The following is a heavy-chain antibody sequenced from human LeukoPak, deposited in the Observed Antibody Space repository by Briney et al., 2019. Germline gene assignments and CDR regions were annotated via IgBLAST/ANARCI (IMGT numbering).Heavy chain of an antibody. Sequence: SETLSLTCTVSGGSISTYYWSWIRQPPGKGLEWIGYIYYIGNTNYNPSLKSRVTISVDTSKNQFSLKLSSVTAADTAVYYCARLYYDILTGYFYLDSWGQGTLVTVS. D-gene: IGHD3-9*01. V-gene: IGHV4-59*08. J-gene: IGHJ5*01. CDR1: GGSISTYY. CDR3: ARLYYDILTGYFYLDS. CDR2: IYYIGNT.